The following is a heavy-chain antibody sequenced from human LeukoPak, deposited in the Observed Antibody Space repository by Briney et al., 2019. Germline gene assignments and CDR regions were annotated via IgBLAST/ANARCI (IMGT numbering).Heavy chain of an antibody. Sequence: ASVKVSCKASGYTVTGYYMHWVRQAPGQGLEWMGWINPNSGGTNYAQKFQGRVTMTRDTSISTAYMELSRLRSDDTAVYYCARDRVSGSPDYYYYYMDVWGKGTTVTVSS. D-gene: IGHD1-26*01. J-gene: IGHJ6*03. CDR1: GYTVTGYY. V-gene: IGHV1-2*02. CDR3: ARDRVSGSPDYYYYYMDV. CDR2: INPNSGGT.